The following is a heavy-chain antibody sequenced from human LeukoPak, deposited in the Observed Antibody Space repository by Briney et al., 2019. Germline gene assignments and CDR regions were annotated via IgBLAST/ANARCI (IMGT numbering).Heavy chain of an antibody. CDR1: GGTFSSYA. D-gene: IGHD5-24*01. V-gene: IGHV1-46*01. CDR2: INPDGGNT. J-gene: IGHJ3*01. CDR3: ARIRDGYNDAYDL. Sequence: ASVKVSCKASGGTFSSYAISWVRLAPGQVLEWMGLINPDGGNTNYAQNFQGRVTLTRDTSTSTVYMELSSLRSEDTAIYYCARIRDGYNDAYDLWGQGTVVTVPS.